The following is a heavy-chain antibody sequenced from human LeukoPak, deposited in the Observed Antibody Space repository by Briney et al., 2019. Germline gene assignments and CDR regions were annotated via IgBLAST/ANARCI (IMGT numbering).Heavy chain of an antibody. V-gene: IGHV1-69*06. Sequence: ASVKVSCKASGGTFSSYAISWVRQAPGQGLEWMGGIIPIFGTANYAQKFQGRVTITADKSTSTAYMELSSLRSEDTAVYYCASAGVGATLPFDYWGQGTLVTVSS. CDR2: IIPIFGTA. CDR3: ASAGVGATLPFDY. J-gene: IGHJ4*02. CDR1: GGTFSSYA. D-gene: IGHD1-26*01.